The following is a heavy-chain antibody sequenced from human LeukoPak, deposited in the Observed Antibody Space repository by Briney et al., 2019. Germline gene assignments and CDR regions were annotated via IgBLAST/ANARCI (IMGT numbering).Heavy chain of an antibody. D-gene: IGHD7-27*01. CDR2: IRYDGSNK. J-gene: IGHJ4*02. V-gene: IGHV3-30*02. CDR3: ANAGDHLSPTDY. Sequence: GGSLRLSCAASGFTFSSYGMHWVRQAPGKGLEWVAFIRYDGSNKYYADSVKGRFTISRDNSKNTLYLQMNSLRAEDTAVYYCANAGDHLSPTDYWGQGTLVTVSS. CDR1: GFTFSSYG.